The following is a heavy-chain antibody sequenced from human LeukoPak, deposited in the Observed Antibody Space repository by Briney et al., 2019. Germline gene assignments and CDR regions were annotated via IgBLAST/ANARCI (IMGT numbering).Heavy chain of an antibody. CDR3: ARDYGDYKSDAFNI. J-gene: IGHJ3*02. D-gene: IGHD4-17*01. CDR1: GFTVSSNY. CDR2: IYSGGST. V-gene: IGHV3-53*01. Sequence: PGGSLTLSCAASGFTVSSNYMSWVRQAPGKGLEWVSVIYSGGSTYYADSVKGRFTISRDDSKNTLYLQMNSLRAEDMAVYYCARDYGDYKSDAFNIWGQGTMVTVSS.